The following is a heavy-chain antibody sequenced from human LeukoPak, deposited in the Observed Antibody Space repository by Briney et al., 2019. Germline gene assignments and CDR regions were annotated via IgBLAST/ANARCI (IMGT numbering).Heavy chain of an antibody. CDR2: IDPNSGGT. Sequence: AAVTVSHKASGYTFTDYYMHWVRQAPGQGREGMGWIDPNSGGTNYAQKFQGSVTVTVNISSNTAYMELSRLRSDDTAVYYCARGLGPGYCSGGPCYPNLYFDYWGQGTLVTVSS. J-gene: IGHJ4*02. CDR1: GYTFTDYY. V-gene: IGHV1-2*02. D-gene: IGHD2-15*01. CDR3: ARGLGPGYCSGGPCYPNLYFDY.